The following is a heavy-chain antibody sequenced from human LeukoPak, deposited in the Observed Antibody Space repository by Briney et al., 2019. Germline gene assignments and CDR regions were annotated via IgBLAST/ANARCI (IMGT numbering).Heavy chain of an antibody. CDR3: ERDLMVRGVLQKESGWFDP. D-gene: IGHD3-10*01. J-gene: IGHJ5*02. V-gene: IGHV4-59*01. CDR2: IYYSWST. Sequence: PSETLSLTCTVSVGSISSYYGSGIRQPPGKGLEWIWYIYYSWSTNYNPSLKSRVTISVDTSKNQFSLKLSSVTAADTAVYYCERDLMVRGVLQKESGWFDPWGQGALVTVSS. CDR1: VGSISSYY.